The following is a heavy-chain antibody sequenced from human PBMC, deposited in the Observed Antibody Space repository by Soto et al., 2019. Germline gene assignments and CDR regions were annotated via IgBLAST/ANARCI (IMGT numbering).Heavy chain of an antibody. J-gene: IGHJ6*02. Sequence: TANYAQKFQGRVTITADESTSTAYMELSSLRSEDTAVYYCARDYYYGSGSYLYGMDVWSQGTTVTVSS. CDR3: ARDYYYGSGSYLYGMDV. D-gene: IGHD3-10*01. CDR2: TA. V-gene: IGHV1-69*01.